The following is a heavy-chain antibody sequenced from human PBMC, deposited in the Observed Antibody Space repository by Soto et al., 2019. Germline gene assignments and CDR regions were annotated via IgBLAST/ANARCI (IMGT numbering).Heavy chain of an antibody. V-gene: IGHV5-51*01. Sequence: LGESLKISCKASGYSFSFYWIGWARQMPGKGLEWMAIMYPDDSDIRYSPSFEAHVTISADKSTSTAFLQWSSLKASDTAMYYCATAYVYDFENSNYYRDAFDIWGQGTLVTVPS. CDR2: MYPDDSDI. CDR3: ATAYVYDFENSNYYRDAFDI. D-gene: IGHD3-22*01. J-gene: IGHJ3*02. CDR1: GYSFSFYW.